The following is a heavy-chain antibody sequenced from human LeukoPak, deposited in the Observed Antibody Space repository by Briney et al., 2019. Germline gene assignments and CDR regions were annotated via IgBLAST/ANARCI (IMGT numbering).Heavy chain of an antibody. D-gene: IGHD2/OR15-2a*01. CDR1: GSIFSNHY. J-gene: IGHJ4*02. CDR2: IRPSSGRA. CDR3: AREPPESYYFDY. V-gene: IGHV1-46*01. Sequence: GASVKVSCKTSGSIFSNHYIHWVRQAPGQGPEWMGIIRPSSGRADYTQKFQGRVTMTRDMSTTTVYMELTTLGSDDTAVYFCAREPPESYYFDYWGQGTLVTVSS.